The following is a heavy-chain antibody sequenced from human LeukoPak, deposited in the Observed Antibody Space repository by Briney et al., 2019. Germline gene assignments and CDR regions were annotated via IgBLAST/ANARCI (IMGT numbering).Heavy chain of an antibody. CDR2: IYYSGST. V-gene: IGHV4-59*12. CDR3: ARGHGYCSGGSCYHYDYYMDV. J-gene: IGHJ6*03. Sequence: PSETLSLTCTVSGGSISTYYWSWIRQSPGKGLESIGYIYYSGSTNYNPSLKSRVTISVDTSKNQFSLKLSSVTAADTAVYYCARGHGYCSGGSCYHYDYYMDVWGKGTTVTVSS. D-gene: IGHD2-15*01. CDR1: GGSISTYY.